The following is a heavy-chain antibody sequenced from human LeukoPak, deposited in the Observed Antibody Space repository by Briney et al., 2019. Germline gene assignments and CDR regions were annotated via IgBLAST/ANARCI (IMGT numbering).Heavy chain of an antibody. Sequence: ASVKVSCKASGGTFSSYAISWVRQAPGQGLEWMGGIIPIFGTANYAQKFQGRVTITADESTSTAYMELSSLRSEDTAVYYCATGGPDIVVVPAASPDAFDIWGQGTMVTVSS. CDR2: IIPIFGTA. CDR3: ATGGPDIVVVPAASPDAFDI. D-gene: IGHD2-2*01. V-gene: IGHV1-69*13. CDR1: GGTFSSYA. J-gene: IGHJ3*02.